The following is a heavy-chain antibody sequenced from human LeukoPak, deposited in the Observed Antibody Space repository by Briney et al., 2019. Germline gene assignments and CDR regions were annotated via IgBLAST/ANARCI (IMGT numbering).Heavy chain of an antibody. V-gene: IGHV3-48*04. D-gene: IGHD1-1*01. J-gene: IGHJ4*02. CDR2: ISSSGSTI. Sequence: PGGSLRLSCAASGFTFSSYPMHWVRQAPGKGLEWVSYISSSGSTIYYADSVKGRFTISRDNAKNSLYLQMNSLRAEDTAVYYCASGQGVLFVYWGQGTLVTVSS. CDR1: GFTFSSYP. CDR3: ASGQGVLFVY.